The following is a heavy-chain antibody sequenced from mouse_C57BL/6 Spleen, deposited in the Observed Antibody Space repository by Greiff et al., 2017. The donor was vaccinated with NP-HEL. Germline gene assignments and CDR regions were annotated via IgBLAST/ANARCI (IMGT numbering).Heavy chain of an antibody. CDR3: ARGGYYGSSGFAY. V-gene: IGHV1-54*01. CDR1: GYAFTNYL. Sequence: VQLQESGAELVRPGTSVKVSCKASGYAFTNYLIEWVKQRPGQGLEWIGVINPGSGGTNYNEKFKGKATLTADKSSSTAYMQLSSLTSEDSAVYFCARGGYYGSSGFAYWGQGTLVTVSA. D-gene: IGHD1-1*01. J-gene: IGHJ3*01. CDR2: INPGSGGT.